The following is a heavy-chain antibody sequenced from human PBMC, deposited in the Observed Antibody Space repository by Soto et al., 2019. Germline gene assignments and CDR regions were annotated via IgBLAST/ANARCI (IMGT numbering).Heavy chain of an antibody. CDR1: GYTLTELS. CDR2: FDPEDGET. CDR3: ATGSTVTYRGARYYYYYYMDV. D-gene: IGHD4-17*01. V-gene: IGHV1-24*01. Sequence: ASVKVSCKVSGYTLTELSMHWVRQAPGKGLEWMGGFDPEDGETIYAQKFQGRVTMTEDTSTDTAYMELSSLRSEDTAVYYCATGSTVTYRGARYYYYYYMDVWGKGTKVTVS. J-gene: IGHJ6*03.